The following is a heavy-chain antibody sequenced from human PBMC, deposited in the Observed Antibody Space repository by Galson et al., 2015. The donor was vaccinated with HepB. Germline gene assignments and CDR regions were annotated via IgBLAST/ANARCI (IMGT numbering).Heavy chain of an antibody. J-gene: IGHJ4*02. CDR1: GFTFTTYW. V-gene: IGHV3-7*03. Sequence: SLRLSCAASGFTFTTYWMTWVRQAPGKGLEWVANIKYDGNEKNYVESVKGRFTISRNNAKNSLYLQMNSLRAEDTAVYYCARAYNYPDYWGQGTLVTVSP. D-gene: IGHD1-1*01. CDR3: ARAYNYPDY. CDR2: IKYDGNEK.